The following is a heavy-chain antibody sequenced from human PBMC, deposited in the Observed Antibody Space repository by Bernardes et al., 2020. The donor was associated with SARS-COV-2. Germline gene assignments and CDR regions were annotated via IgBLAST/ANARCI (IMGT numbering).Heavy chain of an antibody. Sequence: GGSLRLSCAASGFIFSKFAFTWVRQAPGTGLEWVSSITGNGGRTLYADSVRGRFTISRDNSENTLYLEMNSLRPEDAAVYFCGQDPNGDYIGAFDFWGQGTRVTVSS. V-gene: IGHV3-23*01. D-gene: IGHD4-17*01. J-gene: IGHJ3*01. CDR2: ITGNGGRT. CDR3: GQDPNGDYIGAFDF. CDR1: GFIFSKFA.